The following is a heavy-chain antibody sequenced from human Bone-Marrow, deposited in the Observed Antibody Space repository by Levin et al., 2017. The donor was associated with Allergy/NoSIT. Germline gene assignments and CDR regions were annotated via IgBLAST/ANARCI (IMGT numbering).Heavy chain of an antibody. CDR2: IFYSGTD. D-gene: IGHD1-20*01. CDR3: ARQPYNWKGRVYTGQNRFDS. V-gene: IGHV4-39*01. Sequence: SETLSLTCIVSGGSVRSPDYYWGWIRQPPGKGLEWIATIFYSGTDYYNPSLERRARISVDTSKDRVSLRLTPVTAADRAVYSCARQPYNWKGRVYTGQNRFDSWGQGILVTVSS. J-gene: IGHJ5*01. CDR1: GGSVRSPDYY.